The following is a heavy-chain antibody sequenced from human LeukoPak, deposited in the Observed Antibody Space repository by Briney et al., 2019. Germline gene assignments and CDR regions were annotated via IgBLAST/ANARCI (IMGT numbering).Heavy chain of an antibody. V-gene: IGHV3-33*01. Sequence: RGSLRLSCAASGFSFSNYDMHWVRQAPGKGLEWVAVISSDGSNKYYADSVKGRFTISRDNSKSTLYLQMNSLRAEDTAVYYCARPYYDFWPVDYWGQGTLVSVSS. J-gene: IGHJ4*02. CDR2: ISSDGSNK. CDR1: GFSFSNYD. D-gene: IGHD3-3*01. CDR3: ARPYYDFWPVDY.